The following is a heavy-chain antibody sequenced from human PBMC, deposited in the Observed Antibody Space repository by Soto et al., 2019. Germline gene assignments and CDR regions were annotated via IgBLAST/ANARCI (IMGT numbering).Heavy chain of an antibody. CDR1: GFTFSSYW. J-gene: IGHJ6*02. V-gene: IGHV3-74*01. CDR2: INSDGSST. D-gene: IGHD3-10*01. CDR3: ARGGVGSGSYYVGDYYGMDV. Sequence: GGSLRLSCAASGFTFSSYWMHWVRQAPGKGLVWVSRINSDGSSTSYADSVKGRFTISRDNAKNTLYLQMNSLRAEDTAVYYCARGGVGSGSYYVGDYYGMDVWGQGTTVTVSS.